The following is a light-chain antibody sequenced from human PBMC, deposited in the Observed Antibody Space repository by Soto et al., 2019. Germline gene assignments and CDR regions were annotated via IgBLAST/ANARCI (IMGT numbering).Light chain of an antibody. Sequence: EIVLTQSPGTLSLSPGERATLSCRASQSVSSSYLAWYQQKPGQAPRLLIYGASSRATGIPDMCSGSGSVTDIPLTISRLEPEDFAVYYCQQYGSSRPITFGQGTRLEIK. CDR3: QQYGSSRPIT. V-gene: IGKV3-20*01. J-gene: IGKJ5*01. CDR1: QSVSSSY. CDR2: GAS.